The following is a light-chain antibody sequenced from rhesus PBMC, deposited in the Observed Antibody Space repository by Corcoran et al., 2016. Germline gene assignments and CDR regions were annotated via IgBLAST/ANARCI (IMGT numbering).Light chain of an antibody. CDR2: WAS. CDR1: QSLLYSSNNKNF. J-gene: IGKJ2*01. CDR3: QQYYSFPYS. V-gene: IGKV4-1*01. Sequence: DIVMTQSPDSLAVSLGERVTINCKSSQSLLYSSNNKNFLAWYRQKPGQAPKLLISWASTRESGVPNRFSGSGSGTDFTLTISGLQAEDVAVYYCQQYYSFPYSFGPGTKVEIK.